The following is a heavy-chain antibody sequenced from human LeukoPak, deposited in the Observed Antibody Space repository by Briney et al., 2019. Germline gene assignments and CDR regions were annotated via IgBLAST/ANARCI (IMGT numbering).Heavy chain of an antibody. Sequence: ASVKVSCKASGYTFTSYYMHWVRQAPGQGLEWMGIINPSGGSTSYAQKFQGRVTMTRDMSTSTVYVELSSLRSEDTAVYYCARDWGSGWYSFDYWGQGTLVTVSS. CDR3: ARDWGSGWYSFDY. D-gene: IGHD6-19*01. CDR2: INPSGGST. J-gene: IGHJ4*02. V-gene: IGHV1-46*01. CDR1: GYTFTSYY.